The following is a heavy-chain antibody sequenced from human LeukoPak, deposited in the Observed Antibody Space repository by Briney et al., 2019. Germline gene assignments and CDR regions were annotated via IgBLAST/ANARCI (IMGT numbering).Heavy chain of an antibody. CDR1: GFTFNTYA. J-gene: IGHJ4*02. V-gene: IGHV3-30*02. CDR3: AKNRWGSVATPDS. Sequence: GGSLRLSCAASGFTFNTYAMSWVRQAPGKGLEWVTFIRYDGSNTYAESVKGRFTISRDNSKNTVYLQMNSLAIEDTAIYYCAKNRWGSVATPDSWGQGTVVTVSS. CDR2: IRYDGSNT. D-gene: IGHD5-12*01.